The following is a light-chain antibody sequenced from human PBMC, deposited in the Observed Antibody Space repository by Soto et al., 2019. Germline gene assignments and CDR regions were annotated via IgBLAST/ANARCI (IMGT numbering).Light chain of an antibody. J-gene: IGKJ2*01. CDR2: AAS. Sequence: DIQMTQSPSSLSASVGDRVTITCRASQSISSYLNWYQQKPGKAPKLLIYAASSLQSGVPSRFSGSGSGTAFTLTISSLQPEDFATYYCQQGYSPPYTFGNGTQLEIK. CDR1: QSISSY. V-gene: IGKV1-39*01. CDR3: QQGYSPPYT.